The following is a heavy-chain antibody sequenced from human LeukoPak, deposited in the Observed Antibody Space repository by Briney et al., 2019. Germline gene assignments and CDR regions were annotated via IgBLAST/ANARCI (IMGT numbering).Heavy chain of an antibody. D-gene: IGHD3-10*01. Sequence: GGSLRLSCAASGFTVSSNYMSWVRQAPGKGLEWVAVIYSGGSTHYADSVKGRITVSRDDSKNSLYLQMNSLRAEDTAVYYCARGGYYSEYFDYWGQGTLVTVSS. CDR2: IYSGGST. V-gene: IGHV3-53*01. CDR3: ARGGYYSEYFDY. CDR1: GFTVSSNY. J-gene: IGHJ4*02.